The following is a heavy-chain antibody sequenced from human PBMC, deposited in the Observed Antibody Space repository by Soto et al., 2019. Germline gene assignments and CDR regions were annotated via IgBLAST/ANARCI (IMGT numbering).Heavy chain of an antibody. CDR1: GFTFSAYW. CDR3: GIVGDGKWYLDL. D-gene: IGHD3-10*01. CDR2: INVDGSTT. Sequence: EVQLVESGGGLVQPGGSLRLSCAASGFTFSAYWMHWVRQVPGDGLVWVSRINVDGSTTSYADSVWGRFTISRDNAKNTLYLQMNSPTAEYTAVYYCGIVGDGKWYLDLWRCGTLVTV. V-gene: IGHV3-74*01. J-gene: IGHJ2*01.